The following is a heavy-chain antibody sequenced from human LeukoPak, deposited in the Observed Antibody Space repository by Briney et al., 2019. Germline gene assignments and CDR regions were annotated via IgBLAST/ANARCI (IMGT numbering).Heavy chain of an antibody. CDR2: VSSSGTRI. Sequence: GGSLTLSCAASGFSFSDYYMSWIRQAPGKGLEWVSYVSSSGTRIYYADSVKGRFTISRDNVKNSLYLQMNSLRAEDTAVYYCARDPEYYYDSSGQTGGHWGQGTLVTVSS. V-gene: IGHV3-11*04. J-gene: IGHJ4*02. CDR1: GFSFSDYY. D-gene: IGHD3-22*01. CDR3: ARDPEYYYDSSGQTGGH.